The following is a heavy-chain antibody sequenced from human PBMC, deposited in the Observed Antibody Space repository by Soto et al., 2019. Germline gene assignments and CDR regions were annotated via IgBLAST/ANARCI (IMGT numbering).Heavy chain of an antibody. CDR3: AKGTSLYIYPPFDY. V-gene: IGHV3-23*01. D-gene: IGHD3-10*01. J-gene: IGHJ4*02. CDR2: ISGSGVST. CDR1: GFTFSSYS. Sequence: PGGSLRLSCAACGFTFSSYSISWVRQAPWKGLEWVSAISGSGVSTYYADSVKGRFTTSRDNSKNTLYLQMNSLRAEDTAVYYCAKGTSLYIYPPFDYWGQGTLVAVSS.